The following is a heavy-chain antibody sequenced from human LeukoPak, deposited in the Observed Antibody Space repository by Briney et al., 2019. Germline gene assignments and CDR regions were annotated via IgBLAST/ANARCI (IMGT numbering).Heavy chain of an antibody. D-gene: IGHD3-22*01. J-gene: IGHJ4*02. CDR3: ARLGDYYDSSGPTPFDY. CDR2: IYYSGST. CDR1: GGSISSYY. Sequence: SETLSLTCTVSGGSISSYYWSWIRQPPGKGLEWIGYIYYSGSTNYNPSLKSRVTISVDTSKSQFSLKLSSVTAADTAVYYCARLGDYYDSSGPTPFDYWGQGTLVTVSS. V-gene: IGHV4-59*08.